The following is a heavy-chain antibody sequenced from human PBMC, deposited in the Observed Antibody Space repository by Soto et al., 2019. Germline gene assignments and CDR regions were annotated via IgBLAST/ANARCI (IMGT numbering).Heavy chain of an antibody. CDR1: GYTFTTYG. Sequence: SVKVSCKASGYTFTTYGLTWVRQAPGQGLEWMGWINGYNGNTKYAQKYQGRVTMTRDTSTSTAYLELRSLKSDDTAVYYCAREGLCNDSSCYAFYYYNGVDIWGQGTTVTGSS. CDR2: INGYNGNT. J-gene: IGHJ6*02. D-gene: IGHD2-2*01. V-gene: IGHV1-18*01. CDR3: AREGLCNDSSCYAFYYYNGVDI.